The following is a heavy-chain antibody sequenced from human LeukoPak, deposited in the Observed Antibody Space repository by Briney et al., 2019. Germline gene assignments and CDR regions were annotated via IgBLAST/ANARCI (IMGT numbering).Heavy chain of an antibody. V-gene: IGHV3-21*01. Sequence: GGSLRLSCAASGFTFYSYTMNWVRQAPGKGLEWVSSISGSSSYIYYADSVKGRFTVSRDNAKNSLYLRMNSLRAEDTAVYYCARDWGFPSVGYYGMDVWGRGTTITVSS. CDR2: ISGSSSYI. D-gene: IGHD3-16*01. J-gene: IGHJ6*02. CDR1: GFTFYSYT. CDR3: ARDWGFPSVGYYGMDV.